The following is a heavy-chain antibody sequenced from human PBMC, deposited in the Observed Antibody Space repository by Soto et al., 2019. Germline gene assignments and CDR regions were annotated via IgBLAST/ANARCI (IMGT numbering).Heavy chain of an antibody. V-gene: IGHV3-21*02. CDR3: LGQRERFGYFDPTLYGLDV. D-gene: IGHD3-10*01. CDR1: GFVFTNYN. J-gene: IGHJ6*02. Sequence: EAQVVESGGGLVKPGESLRLSCAASGFVFTNYNMNWVRQAPGKGLEWVSSISSDSTYIYYAASVRGRFTITRDNAKKSLFLHMSGLRAEDTAVYYCLGQRERFGYFDPTLYGLDVWGQGTTVTVSS. CDR2: ISSDSTYI.